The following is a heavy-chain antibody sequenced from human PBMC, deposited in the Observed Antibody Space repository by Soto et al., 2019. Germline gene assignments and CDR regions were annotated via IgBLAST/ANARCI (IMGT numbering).Heavy chain of an antibody. CDR3: ARHTRLAYNDY. Sequence: QLQLQESGPGLVKPSETLSLTCTVSGGSISSSSYYWGWIRHPPGKGLEWIGSIYYSGSTYYNPSLKSRVTISVDTSKNQFSLKLSSVTAADTAVYYCARHTRLAYNDYWGQGTLVTVSS. CDR1: GGSISSSSYY. J-gene: IGHJ4*02. D-gene: IGHD6-19*01. CDR2: IYYSGST. V-gene: IGHV4-39*01.